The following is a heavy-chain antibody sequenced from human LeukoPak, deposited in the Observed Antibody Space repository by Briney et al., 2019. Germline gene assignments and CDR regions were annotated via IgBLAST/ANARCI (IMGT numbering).Heavy chain of an antibody. V-gene: IGHV3-23*01. Sequence: PVGSLRLSCAASGFTFSSYAMSWVRQAPGKGLEWVSAISGSGGSTYYADSVKGRFTISRDNSKNTLYLQMNSLRAEDTAVYYCAKVGSGDTMIVVVITTLDYWGQGTLVTVSS. CDR2: ISGSGGST. CDR1: GFTFSSYA. CDR3: AKVGSGDTMIVVVITTLDY. J-gene: IGHJ4*02. D-gene: IGHD3-22*01.